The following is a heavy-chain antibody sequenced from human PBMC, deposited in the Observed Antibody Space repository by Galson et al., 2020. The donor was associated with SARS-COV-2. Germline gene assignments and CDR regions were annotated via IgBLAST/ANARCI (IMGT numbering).Heavy chain of an antibody. CDR1: GFTFSSYA. Sequence: GESLKISCAASGFTFSSYAMSWVRQAPGKGLEWVSAISGSGGSTYYADSVKGRFTISRDNFKNTLYLQMNSLRAEDTAVYYCARAVYCSSTSCLYYYYYYMDVWGKGTTVTVSS. D-gene: IGHD2-2*01. J-gene: IGHJ6*03. CDR3: ARAVYCSSTSCLYYYYYYMDV. CDR2: ISGSGGST. V-gene: IGHV3-23*01.